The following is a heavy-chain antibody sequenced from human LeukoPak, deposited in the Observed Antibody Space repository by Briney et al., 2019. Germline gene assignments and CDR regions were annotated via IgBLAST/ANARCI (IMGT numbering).Heavy chain of an antibody. D-gene: IGHD6-19*01. J-gene: IGHJ4*02. Sequence: PGGSLRLSCAASGFTFSRNYMSWVRQAPGKGVEGVSVIYSGGSTYYTESVKGRCTISRHNSKNTLYLQMNSLRAEDTAVYYCARVSRSSGWSLDWGQGTLVTVSS. V-gene: IGHV3-53*04. CDR3: ARVSRSSGWSLD. CDR1: GFTFSRNY. CDR2: IYSGGST.